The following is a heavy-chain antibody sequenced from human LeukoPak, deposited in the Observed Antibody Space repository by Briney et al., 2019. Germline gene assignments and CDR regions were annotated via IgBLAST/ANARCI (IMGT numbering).Heavy chain of an antibody. D-gene: IGHD1-26*01. CDR2: INPNSGDT. J-gene: IGHJ4*02. CDR3: AREIIVGADDFDF. Sequence: GASVKVSCKASGYTFTDYCIHWVRRAPGQGLEWMGWINPNSGDTNYGRKFQGRVSKTSDTSSNTAYMELSSLRSDDTAIYYCAREIIVGADDFDFWGQGALVTVSS. CDR1: GYTFTDYC. V-gene: IGHV1-2*02.